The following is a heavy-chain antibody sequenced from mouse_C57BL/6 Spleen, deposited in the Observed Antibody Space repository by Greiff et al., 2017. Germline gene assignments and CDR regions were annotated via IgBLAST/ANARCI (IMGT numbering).Heavy chain of an antibody. J-gene: IGHJ3*01. CDR2: IDPSDSYT. CDR1: GYTFTSYW. D-gene: IGHD2-3*01. V-gene: IGHV1-50*01. Sequence: QVQLKESGAELVKPGASVKLSCKASGYTFTSYWMQWVKQRPGQGLEWIGEIDPSDSYTNYNQKFKGKATLTVDTSSSTAYMQLSSLTSEDSAVYYCARSTYDGYLWFAYWGQGTLVTVSA. CDR3: ARSTYDGYLWFAY.